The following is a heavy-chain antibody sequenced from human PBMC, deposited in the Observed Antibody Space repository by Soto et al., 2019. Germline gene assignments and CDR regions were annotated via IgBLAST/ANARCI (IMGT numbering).Heavy chain of an antibody. D-gene: IGHD3-3*01. V-gene: IGHV3-30*18. CDR1: GFTFSSYG. CDR3: AKDLQHTSYYDFWTGSPTGYYYYGMDV. CDR2: ISYDGSNK. Sequence: RLSCAASGFTFSSYGMHWVRQAPGKGLEWVAVISYDGSNKYYADSVKGRFTISRDNSKNTLYLQMNSLRAEDTAVYYCAKDLQHTSYYDFWTGSPTGYYYYGMDVCGPGTTVTVSS. J-gene: IGHJ6*02.